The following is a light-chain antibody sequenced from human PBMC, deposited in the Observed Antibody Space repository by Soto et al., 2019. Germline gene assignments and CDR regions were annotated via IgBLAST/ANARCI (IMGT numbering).Light chain of an antibody. Sequence: EIVLTQSPATLSFSPGERATLSCGASQSVSGYLAWYQQKPGQAPRLLIYGASTRATGIPARFSGSGSGTEFTLTISSLQPDDFATYYCQHYNSYSEAFGQGTKVDIK. V-gene: IGKV3-15*01. CDR2: GAS. CDR3: QHYNSYSEA. CDR1: QSVSGY. J-gene: IGKJ1*01.